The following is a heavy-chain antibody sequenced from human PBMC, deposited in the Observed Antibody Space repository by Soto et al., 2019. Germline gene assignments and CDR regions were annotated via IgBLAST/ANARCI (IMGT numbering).Heavy chain of an antibody. CDR1: GFTFSSYW. CDR3: VTDWGQLSGA. J-gene: IGHJ5*02. V-gene: IGHV3-7*03. CDR2: IKRDSSET. Sequence: EVLLVESGGGLVQPGGSLRLSCAASGFTFSSYWMSWARQGPGKGLEWVAVIKRDSSETYYVDSVKGRFTVSRDNAKKSLYLQMNTLRVEDTAVYYCVTDWGQLSGAWGQGVLVTVSS. D-gene: IGHD3-16*01.